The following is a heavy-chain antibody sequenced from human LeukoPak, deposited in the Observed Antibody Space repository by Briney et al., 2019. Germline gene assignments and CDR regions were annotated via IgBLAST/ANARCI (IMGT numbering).Heavy chain of an antibody. CDR3: AGMTTVTSYYYYYMDV. V-gene: IGHV1-18*01. CDR2: ISAYNGNT. Sequence: ASVKVSCKASGYTFTSYGISWVRQAPGQGLEWMGWISAYNGNTNYAQKLQGRVTMTTDTSTSTAYMELRSLRSDDTAVYDCAGMTTVTSYYYYYMDVWGKGTTVTVSS. CDR1: GYTFTSYG. D-gene: IGHD4-17*01. J-gene: IGHJ6*03.